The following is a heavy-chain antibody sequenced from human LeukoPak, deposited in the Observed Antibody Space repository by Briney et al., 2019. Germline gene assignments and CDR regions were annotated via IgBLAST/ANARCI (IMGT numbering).Heavy chain of an antibody. V-gene: IGHV3-33*06. D-gene: IGHD2-2*01. Sequence: GRSLRLSCAASGFTFSSYGMHWVRQAPGKGLEWVAVIWYDGSNKYYADSVKGRFTISRDNSKNTLYLQMNSLRAEDTAVYYCAKRGIVVVPAAPINYYYYYMDVWGKGTTVTVSS. CDR2: IWYDGSNK. J-gene: IGHJ6*03. CDR3: AKRGIVVVPAAPINYYYYYMDV. CDR1: GFTFSSYG.